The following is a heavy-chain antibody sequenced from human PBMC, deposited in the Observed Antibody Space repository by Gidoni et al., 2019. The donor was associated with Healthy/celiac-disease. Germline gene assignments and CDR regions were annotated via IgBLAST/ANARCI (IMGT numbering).Heavy chain of an antibody. J-gene: IGHJ6*02. D-gene: IGHD4-17*01. CDR1: GFTLSSNY. Sequence: EVQLVESGGGLVQPGGSLRLSCAASGFTLSSNYMSWVRQAPGKGLEWVSVIYSGGSTYYADSVKGRFTISRDNSKNTLYLQMNSLRAEDTAVYYCARDPTVTTPYYYYGMDVWGQGTTVTVSS. V-gene: IGHV3-66*01. CDR3: ARDPTVTTPYYYYGMDV. CDR2: IYSGGST.